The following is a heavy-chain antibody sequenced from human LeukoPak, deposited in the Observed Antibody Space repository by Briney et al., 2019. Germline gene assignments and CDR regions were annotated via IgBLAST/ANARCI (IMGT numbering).Heavy chain of an antibody. D-gene: IGHD4-17*01. Sequence: VASVKVSCKASGYTFTSYGISWVRQAPGQGLEWMGWISAYSGNTNYAQKLQGRVTMTTDTSTSTAYMELRSLRSDDTAVYYCARGDDYGDYGYYFDYWGQGTLVTVSS. CDR2: ISAYSGNT. CDR1: GYTFTSYG. J-gene: IGHJ4*02. V-gene: IGHV1-18*01. CDR3: ARGDDYGDYGYYFDY.